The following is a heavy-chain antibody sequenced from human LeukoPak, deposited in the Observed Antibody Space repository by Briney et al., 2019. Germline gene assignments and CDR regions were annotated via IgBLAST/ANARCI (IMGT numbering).Heavy chain of an antibody. CDR3: ARRGSIFEDSEWRTAFDI. D-gene: IGHD3-9*01. V-gene: IGHV4-59*12. CDR1: GGSISSYY. J-gene: IGHJ3*02. Sequence: PSETLSLTCTVSGGSISSYYWSWIRQPPGKGLEWIGYIYYSGSTSYNPSLKSRVTISVDTSKNQFSLNLSSVTAADTAFYYCARRGSIFEDSEWRTAFDIWGQGTMVIVSS. CDR2: IYYSGST.